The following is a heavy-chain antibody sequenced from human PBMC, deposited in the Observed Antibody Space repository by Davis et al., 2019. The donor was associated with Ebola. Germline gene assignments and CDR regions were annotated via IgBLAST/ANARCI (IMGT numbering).Heavy chain of an antibody. CDR3: AKEDSANQGPGGIFDY. V-gene: IGHV3-21*04. J-gene: IGHJ4*02. Sequence: GESLKISCAASGFTFSSYWMHWVRQAPGKGLEWVSSISSRSSYIYYADSVRGRFTISRDNAKNTLYLQMNSLRAEDTAVYYCAKEDSANQGPGGIFDYWGQGTLVTVSS. CDR2: ISSRSSYI. CDR1: GFTFSSYW. D-gene: IGHD4/OR15-4a*01.